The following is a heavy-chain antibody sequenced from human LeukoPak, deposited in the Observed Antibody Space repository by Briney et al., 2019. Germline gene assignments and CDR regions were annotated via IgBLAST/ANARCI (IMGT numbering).Heavy chain of an antibody. Sequence: HSGGSLRFSCAASGFTFSSSAMSWVRQAPGKGLEWVSAISNNGGYTYYADSVQGRFTISRDNSKSTLCLQMNSLRAEDTAVYYCAKQLGYCSDGSCYFPYWGQGTLVTVSS. CDR3: AKQLGYCSDGSCYFPY. CDR2: ISNNGGYT. V-gene: IGHV3-23*01. J-gene: IGHJ4*02. CDR1: GFTFSSSA. D-gene: IGHD2-15*01.